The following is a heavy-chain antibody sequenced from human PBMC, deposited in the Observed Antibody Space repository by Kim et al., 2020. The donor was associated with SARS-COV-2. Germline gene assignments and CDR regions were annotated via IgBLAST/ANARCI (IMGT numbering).Heavy chain of an antibody. CDR1: GGSISSYY. J-gene: IGHJ4*02. CDR2: IYYSGST. CDR3: ARLLGTEGSYYPDY. D-gene: IGHD1-26*01. Sequence: SETLSLTCTVSGGSISSYYWSWLRQPPGKGLEWIGYIYYSGSTNYNPSLKSRVTISVDTSKNQFSLKLSSVTAADTAVYYCARLLGTEGSYYPDYWGQGTLVTVSS. V-gene: IGHV4-59*08.